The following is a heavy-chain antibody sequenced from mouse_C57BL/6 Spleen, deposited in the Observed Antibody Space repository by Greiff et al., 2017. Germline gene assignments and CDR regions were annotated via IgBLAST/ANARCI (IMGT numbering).Heavy chain of an antibody. D-gene: IGHD1-1*01. CDR1: GYTFTSYW. J-gene: IGHJ2*01. V-gene: IGHV1-72*01. CDR3: AIPAVVSTDY. Sequence: QVQLQQPGAELVKPGASVKLSCKASGYTFTSYWMHWVKQRPGRGLEWIGRIDPNSGGTKYNEKFKSKATLTVDKPSSTAYMQLSSLTSEVSAVYYCAIPAVVSTDYWGQGTTLTVSS. CDR2: IDPNSGGT.